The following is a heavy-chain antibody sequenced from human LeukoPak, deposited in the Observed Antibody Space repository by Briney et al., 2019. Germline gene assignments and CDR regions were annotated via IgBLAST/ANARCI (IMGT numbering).Heavy chain of an antibody. CDR2: IKLDGTEK. D-gene: IGHD5-12*01. V-gene: IGHV3-7*01. CDR1: GLTFSSYW. J-gene: IGHJ4*02. Sequence: GGSLRLSCAASGLTFSSYWMTWVRQAPGKGLEWVANIKLDGTEKYYVDSVKGRFTISRDNAKNSLDLQMNSLRVEDTAVYYCARDYSLSGYDLLDYWGQGTMVTVSS. CDR3: ARDYSLSGYDLLDY.